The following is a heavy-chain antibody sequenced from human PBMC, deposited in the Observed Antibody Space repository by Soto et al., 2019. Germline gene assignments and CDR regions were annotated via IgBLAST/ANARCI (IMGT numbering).Heavy chain of an antibody. CDR3: AHRDRASGGLFDH. J-gene: IGHJ4*02. CDR1: GFSLSTSGVA. D-gene: IGHD3-10*01. V-gene: IGHV2-5*02. Sequence: QITLKESGPTLVKPTQPLTLTCTFSGFSLSTSGVAVGWIRQPPGKALEWLSVIYWDDDNRSSPSLRNRLTSTKDTSKNQVVLTMTNLDPVDTATYYCAHRDRASGGLFDHRGQGILVTVSS. CDR2: IYWDDDN.